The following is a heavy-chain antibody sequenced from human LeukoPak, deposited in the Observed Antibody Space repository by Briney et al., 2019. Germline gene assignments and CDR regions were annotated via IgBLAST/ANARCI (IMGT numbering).Heavy chain of an antibody. CDR2: IKSKTDGGTT. V-gene: IGHV3-15*01. D-gene: IGHD5-18*01. CDR1: GFTFSNAG. J-gene: IGHJ4*02. Sequence: GGSLRLSCAASGFTFSNAGMSWVRQAPGKGLEGVGGIKSKTDGGTTDYAAPVKGRFTVSRDDSKNTLYLQMNSLKTEDTAVYYCTTSGYSYGMPFDYWGQGTLVTVPS. CDR3: TTSGYSYGMPFDY.